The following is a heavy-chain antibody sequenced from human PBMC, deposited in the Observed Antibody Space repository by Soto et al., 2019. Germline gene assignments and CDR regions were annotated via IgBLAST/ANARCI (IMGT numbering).Heavy chain of an antibody. V-gene: IGHV4-30-2*01. J-gene: IGHJ6*02. CDR3: ARVALXGSSSGGRYYYFYGMDV. Sequence: SETLSLTCAVSGGSSSSGSYSWTWIRQPPGKGLEWIGYIYHSGSTYYNPSLKRRVTISEDRSRNQFSLKLNSVTAADTAVYYCARVALXGSSSGGRYYYFYGMDVWGQGTPVTVSS. CDR1: GGSSSSGSYS. CDR2: IYHSGST. D-gene: IGHD6-6*01.